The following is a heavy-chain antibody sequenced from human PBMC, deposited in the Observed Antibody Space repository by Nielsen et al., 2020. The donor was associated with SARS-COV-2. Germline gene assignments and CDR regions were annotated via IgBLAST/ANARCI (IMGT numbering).Heavy chain of an antibody. V-gene: IGHV1-2*06. D-gene: IGHD1-26*01. CDR3: ARKGGSWFFDY. J-gene: IGHJ4*02. CDR1: GYTFTGYY. Sequence: ASVKVSCKASGYTFTGYYMYWVRQAPGQGLEWMGRINPNSGGTNYAQKFQGRVTMTRDTSISTAYMELRSLRSDDTAVYYCARKGGSWFFDYWGQGTLVTVSS. CDR2: INPNSGGT.